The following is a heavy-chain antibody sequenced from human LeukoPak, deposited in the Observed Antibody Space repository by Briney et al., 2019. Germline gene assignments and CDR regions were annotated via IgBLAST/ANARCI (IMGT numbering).Heavy chain of an antibody. J-gene: IGHJ4*02. CDR1: GYTFTSYG. V-gene: IGHV1-2*02. D-gene: IGHD3-10*01. CDR3: ASVYGSGSYWRLDY. CDR2: INPNSGGT. Sequence: ASVKVSCKASGYTFTSYGISWVRQAPGQGLEWMGWINPNSGGTNYAQKFQGRVTMTRDTSISTAYMELSRLRSDDTAVYYCASVYGSGSYWRLDYWGQGTLVTVSS.